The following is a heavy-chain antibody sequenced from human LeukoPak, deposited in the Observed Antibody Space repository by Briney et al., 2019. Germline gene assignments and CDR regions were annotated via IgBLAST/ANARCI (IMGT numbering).Heavy chain of an antibody. J-gene: IGHJ6*04. CDR2: INTDGSST. V-gene: IGHV3-74*01. CDR3: AGAAYSSSSRMDV. D-gene: IGHD6-6*01. Sequence: QPGGSLRLSCAASGFTFSSYWMHWVRQAPGKGLVWVSRINTDGSSTTYADSVKGRFTISRDNAKNTLYLQMNSLRAEDTAVYYCAGAAYSSSSRMDVWGKGTTVTVSS. CDR1: GFTFSSYW.